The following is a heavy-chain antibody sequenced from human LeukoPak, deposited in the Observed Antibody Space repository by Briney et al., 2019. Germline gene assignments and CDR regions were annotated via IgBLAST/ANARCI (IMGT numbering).Heavy chain of an antibody. V-gene: IGHV7-4-1*02. CDR3: ARGGPITMRVDYYYGMDV. CDR1: GYTFTSYA. J-gene: IGHJ6*02. Sequence: ASVRVSCKASGYTFTSYAMNWGRQAPGQGGVWVGWINTHTGNPTYAHGCTGGVVFSLDTSVRTAYLQISSVKDEETAVYYCARGGPITMRVDYYYGMDVWGQGTTVTVSS. CDR2: INTHTGNP. D-gene: IGHD3-22*01.